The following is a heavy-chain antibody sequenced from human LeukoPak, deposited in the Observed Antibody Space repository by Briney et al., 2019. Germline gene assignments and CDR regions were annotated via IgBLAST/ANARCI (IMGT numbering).Heavy chain of an antibody. CDR2: IYYSGST. Sequence: SETLSLTCTVSGGSISSSSYYRGWIRQPPGKGLEWIGSIYYSGSTYYNPSLKSRVTISVDTSKNQFSLKLSSVTAADTAVYYCARRGYSYGQLSRYYMDVWGKGTTVTISS. J-gene: IGHJ6*03. CDR1: GGSISSSSYY. CDR3: ARRGYSYGQLSRYYMDV. V-gene: IGHV4-39*01. D-gene: IGHD5-18*01.